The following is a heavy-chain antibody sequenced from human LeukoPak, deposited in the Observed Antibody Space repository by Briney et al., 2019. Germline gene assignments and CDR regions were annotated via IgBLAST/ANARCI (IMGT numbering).Heavy chain of an antibody. CDR3: ARGFYYYGLDV. CDR2: MNPSNGNT. J-gene: IGHJ6*02. V-gene: IGHV1-8*01. Sequence: ASVKVSCKASGYTFTRYDINWVRQAPGQGLEWLGWMNPSNGNTGYAQKFQGRVTMTRSTSIDTAYMELNTLTSDDTAAYYCARGFYYYGLDVWGQGTTVTVSS. CDR1: GYTFTRYD.